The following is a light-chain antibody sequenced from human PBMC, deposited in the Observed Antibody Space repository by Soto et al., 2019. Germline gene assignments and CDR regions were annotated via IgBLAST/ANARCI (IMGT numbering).Light chain of an antibody. CDR2: EGS. V-gene: IGLV2-23*01. Sequence: SALTQPASVSGSPGQSITISCTGTSSDVGSYNLVSWYQQHPGKAPKLMIYEGSKRPSGVSNRFSGSKSGNTASLTISGLQAEDEADYYCCSYAGSSFVFGGGTKLTVL. CDR1: SSDVGSYNL. J-gene: IGLJ2*01. CDR3: CSYAGSSFV.